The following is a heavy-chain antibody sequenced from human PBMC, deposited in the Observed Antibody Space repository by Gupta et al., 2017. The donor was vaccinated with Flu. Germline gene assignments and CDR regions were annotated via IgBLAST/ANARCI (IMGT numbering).Heavy chain of an antibody. Sequence: SSYYWSWIRQPAGKGLEWIGRIYTSGSTNYNPSLKSRVTMSVDTSKNQFSLKLSSVTAADTAVYYCARVRGTNGVCYVFDYWGQGTLVTVSS. J-gene: IGHJ4*02. CDR1: SSYY. D-gene: IGHD2-8*01. CDR2: IYTSGST. CDR3: ARVRGTNGVCYVFDY. V-gene: IGHV4-4*07.